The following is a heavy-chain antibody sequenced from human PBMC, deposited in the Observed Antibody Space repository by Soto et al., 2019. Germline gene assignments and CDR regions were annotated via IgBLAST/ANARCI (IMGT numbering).Heavy chain of an antibody. D-gene: IGHD6-13*01. J-gene: IGHJ6*02. CDR2: INHSGST. V-gene: IGHV4-34*01. Sequence: SETLSLTCAVYGGSFSGYYWSWIRQPPGKGLEWIGEINHSGSTNYNPSLKSRVTISVDTSKNQFSLKLSSVTAADTAVYYCARNRGIAAAGGYYYFGMDVWGQGTTVTVSS. CDR1: GGSFSGYY. CDR3: ARNRGIAAAGGYYYFGMDV.